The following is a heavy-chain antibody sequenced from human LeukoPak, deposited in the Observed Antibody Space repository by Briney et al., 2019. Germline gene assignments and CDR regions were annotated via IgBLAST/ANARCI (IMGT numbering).Heavy chain of an antibody. J-gene: IGHJ3*02. D-gene: IGHD5-24*01. CDR3: AKGGYIRYAFDI. CDR2: ISGSGGST. Sequence: GGSLRLSCAASGFTFSSYAMSWVRQAPGKGLEWVSAISGSGGSTYYADSVKGRFTISRDNSRNTLYLQKNSLRAEDTAVYYCAKGGYIRYAFDIWGQGTIVTVSS. V-gene: IGHV3-23*01. CDR1: GFTFSSYA.